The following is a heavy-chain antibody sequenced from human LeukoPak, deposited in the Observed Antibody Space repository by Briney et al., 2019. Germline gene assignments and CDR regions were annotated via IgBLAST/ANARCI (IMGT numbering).Heavy chain of an antibody. CDR1: GGTFSSYA. Sequence: SVMVSCTASGGTFSSYAISWVRQAPGQGLEWMGGIIPIFGTANYAQKFQGRVTITADESTSTAYMELSSLRSEDTAVYYCARESVLGDQYSNGMDVWGQGTTVTVSS. J-gene: IGHJ6*02. CDR2: IIPIFGTA. CDR3: ARESVLGDQYSNGMDV. D-gene: IGHD4-17*01. V-gene: IGHV1-69*13.